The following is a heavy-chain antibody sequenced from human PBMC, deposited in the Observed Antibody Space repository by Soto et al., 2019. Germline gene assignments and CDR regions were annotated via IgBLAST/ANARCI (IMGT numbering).Heavy chain of an antibody. CDR3: ASDSSGWTYFDY. Sequence: QVQLVESGGGVVQPGRSLRLSCAASGFTFSSYAMHWVRQAPGKGLEWVAVISYDGSNKYYADSVKGRFTISRDNSKNTLYLQMNSLRAEDTAVYYCASDSSGWTYFDYWGQGTLVTVSS. D-gene: IGHD6-19*01. CDR2: ISYDGSNK. CDR1: GFTFSSYA. V-gene: IGHV3-30-3*01. J-gene: IGHJ4*02.